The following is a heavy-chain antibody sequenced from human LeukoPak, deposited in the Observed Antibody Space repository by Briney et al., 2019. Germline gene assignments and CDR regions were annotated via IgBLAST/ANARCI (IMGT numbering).Heavy chain of an antibody. CDR2: IGSGSRTI. D-gene: IGHD6-6*01. CDR1: GFKFGSYS. J-gene: IGHJ3*01. V-gene: IGHV3-48*04. CDR3: ARDYTSSSGRAFDV. Sequence: GGFLRLSCAASGFKFGSYSMNWVRQPPGKGLEWVAYIGSGSRTIYYADSVKGRFTMSRDNAKNSSYLQMNGLRADDTAMYYCARDYTSSSGRAFDVWGQGTMVTVSS.